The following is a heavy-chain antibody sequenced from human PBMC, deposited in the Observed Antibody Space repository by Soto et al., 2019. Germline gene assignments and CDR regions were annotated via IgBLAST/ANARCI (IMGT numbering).Heavy chain of an antibody. CDR2: MFHSGNT. D-gene: IGHD2-15*01. CDR3: VTSSGVRSPIGDR. CDR1: GVSTTSYY. V-gene: IGHV4-4*09. J-gene: IGHJ5*02. Sequence: QVRLQESGPRLVKPSETLSLTCSASGVSTTSYYWNWIRQSPGKGLEWIGHMFHSGNTNYNPSLKSRITLSIHTARNQFSLTITSVTAADTAVYYCVTSSGVRSPIGDRWGQGLLVTVSS.